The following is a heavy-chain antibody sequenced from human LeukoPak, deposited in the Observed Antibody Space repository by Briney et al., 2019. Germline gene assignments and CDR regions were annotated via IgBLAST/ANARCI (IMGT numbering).Heavy chain of an antibody. Sequence: PGGSLRLSCAASGFTFSSYGMHWVRQAPAKGLEWVAFIRYDGSNKYYADSVKGRFTISRDNSKNTLYLQMNSLRAEDTAVYYCAKVGDKIVVVPAAPHDYWGQGTLVTVSS. CDR2: IRYDGSNK. CDR1: GFTFSSYG. J-gene: IGHJ4*02. V-gene: IGHV3-30*02. D-gene: IGHD2-2*01. CDR3: AKVGDKIVVVPAAPHDY.